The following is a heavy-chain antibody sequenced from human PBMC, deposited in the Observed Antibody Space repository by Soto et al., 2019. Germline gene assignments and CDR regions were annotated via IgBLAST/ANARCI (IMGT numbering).Heavy chain of an antibody. J-gene: IGHJ5*02. CDR2: IYYSGST. CDR1: GGSIRSYY. Sequence: NPSETLSLTCTVSGGSIRSYYWSWIRQPPGKGLEWIGYIYYSGSTNYNPSLKSRVTISVDTSNNQFSLKLSSVTAADTAVYYCARTPIGYCSGGTCSNWFDPWGQGTLVTVSS. D-gene: IGHD2-8*02. V-gene: IGHV4-59*08. CDR3: ARTPIGYCSGGTCSNWFDP.